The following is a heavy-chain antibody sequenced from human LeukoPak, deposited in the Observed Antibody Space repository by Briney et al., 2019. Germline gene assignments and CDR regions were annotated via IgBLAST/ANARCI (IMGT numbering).Heavy chain of an antibody. V-gene: IGHV3-30*18. CDR1: GFIFTTHG. CDR3: GKGVIRSAKYSFDS. CDR2: VSFDGNIK. D-gene: IGHD3-22*01. Sequence: GKSLRLSCAASGFIFTTHGTHWVRQAPGKGLEWVAFVSFDGNIKDYADSVKGRFTISRDNSKNTLYLQINSLRAEDTAVYYCGKGVIRSAKYSFDSWGQGTLVTVSS. J-gene: IGHJ4*02.